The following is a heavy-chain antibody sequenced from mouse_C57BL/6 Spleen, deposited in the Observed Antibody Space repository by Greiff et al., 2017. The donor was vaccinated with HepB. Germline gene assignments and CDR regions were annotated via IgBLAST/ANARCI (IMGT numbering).Heavy chain of an antibody. D-gene: IGHD1-1*01. CDR3: AALITTVGGAMDY. J-gene: IGHJ4*01. CDR2: IDPSDSYT. CDR1: GYTFTSYW. V-gene: IGHV1-69*01. Sequence: QVQLQQPGAELVMPGASVKLSCKASGYTFTSYWMHWVKQRPGQGLEWIGEIDPSDSYTNYNQKFKGKSTLTVDKSSSTAYMQLSSLTSEDSAVYYCAALITTVGGAMDYWGQGTSVTVSS.